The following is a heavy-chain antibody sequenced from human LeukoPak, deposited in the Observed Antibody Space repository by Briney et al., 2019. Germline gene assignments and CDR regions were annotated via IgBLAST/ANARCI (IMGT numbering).Heavy chain of an antibody. D-gene: IGHD6-19*01. Sequence: TSETLSLTCTGLGDSIRSSGYIWVWVRQPPGTGLEWVGDIFYNSGHTSYNPSLKSRVTISVDASRSQFSLKVTAVTAADTAVYFCARRRYGSAWTDYWGQGTLVTVSS. CDR2: IFYNSGHT. V-gene: IGHV4-39*01. CDR1: GDSIRSSGYI. J-gene: IGHJ4*02. CDR3: ARRRYGSAWTDY.